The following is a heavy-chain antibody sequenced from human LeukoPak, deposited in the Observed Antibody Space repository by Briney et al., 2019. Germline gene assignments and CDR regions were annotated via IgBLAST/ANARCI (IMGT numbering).Heavy chain of an antibody. CDR2: INPNSGGT. Sequence: GASVKVSCKASGYTFTGYYMHWVRQAPGQGLEWMGRINPNSGGTNYAQKFQGRVTMTRDTSISTAYMELSRLRSDDTAVYYCARDGDYDSSGFFLDYWGQGTLVTVSS. CDR1: GYTFTGYY. D-gene: IGHD3-22*01. CDR3: ARDGDYDSSGFFLDY. J-gene: IGHJ4*02. V-gene: IGHV1-2*06.